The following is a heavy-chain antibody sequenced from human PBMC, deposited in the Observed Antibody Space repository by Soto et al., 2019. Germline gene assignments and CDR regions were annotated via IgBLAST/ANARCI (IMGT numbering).Heavy chain of an antibody. Sequence: GKIKALETLSLTCAVYGGSFSGYYWSWIRQPPGKGLEWIGEINHSGSTNYNPSLKSRVTISVDTSKNQFSLKLSSVTAADTAVYYCARRSYSSSWYRVAYFQHWGQGTLVTVSS. D-gene: IGHD6-13*01. CDR2: INHSGST. CDR3: ARRSYSSSWYRVAYFQH. CDR1: GGSFSGYY. J-gene: IGHJ1*01. V-gene: IGHV4-34*01.